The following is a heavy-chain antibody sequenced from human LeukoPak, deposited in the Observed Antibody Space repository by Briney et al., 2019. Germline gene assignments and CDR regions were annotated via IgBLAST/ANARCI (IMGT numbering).Heavy chain of an antibody. CDR2: ISGSGGST. CDR3: AKDQDYDILTGYRDAFDI. J-gene: IGHJ3*02. CDR1: GFTFSSYA. D-gene: IGHD3-9*01. Sequence: GGSLRLSCAASGFTFSSYAMSWVRQAPGKGLEWVSAISGSGGSTYYADSVKGRFTTSRDNSKNTLYLQMNSLRAEDTAVYYCAKDQDYDILTGYRDAFDIWGQGTMVTVSS. V-gene: IGHV3-23*01.